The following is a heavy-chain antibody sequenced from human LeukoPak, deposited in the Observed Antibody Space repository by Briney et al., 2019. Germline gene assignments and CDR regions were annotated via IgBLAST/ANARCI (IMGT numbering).Heavy chain of an antibody. CDR1: GGSFSGYY. CDR2: IYHSGST. J-gene: IGHJ6*03. CDR3: ARSSGHSTARNYYHYMDV. V-gene: IGHV4-34*01. D-gene: IGHD3-10*01. Sequence: SETLSLTCAVNGGSFSGYYWTWIRQPPGKGLEWIGEIYHSGSTNYNPSLKSRLTLSVDTSKNQFSLKLSSVTAADTAVYYCARSSGHSTARNYYHYMDVWGKGTTVAVAS.